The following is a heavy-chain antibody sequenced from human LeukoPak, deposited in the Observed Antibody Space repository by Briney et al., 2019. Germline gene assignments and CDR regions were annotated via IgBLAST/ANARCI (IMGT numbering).Heavy chain of an antibody. CDR3: ARVGDYSSSWYDLLYFDS. J-gene: IGHJ4*02. CDR1: GASISGSGYY. D-gene: IGHD6-13*01. CDR2: IYSSGST. Sequence: SETLSLTCTVSGASISGSGYYWGWIRQPPGKGLEWIGSIYSSGSTYYNASLQSRVTISVDTSKNQFFLKFNSVTAADTAVYYCARVGDYSSSWYDLLYFDSWGPGTLVTVSS. V-gene: IGHV4-39*07.